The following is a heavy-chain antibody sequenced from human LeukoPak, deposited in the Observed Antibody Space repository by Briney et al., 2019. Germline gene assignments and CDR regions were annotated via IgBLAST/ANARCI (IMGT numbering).Heavy chain of an antibody. CDR2: ITNKADGGTT. Sequence: PGGSLRLSCTTSEFIFSNARMNWVRQAPGKGLEWVGLITNKADGGTTNYAAPVKGRFSISRDDSENTLYLHMNSLKTEDTAVYYCSTYLGGRWGQGTLVTVSS. CDR3: STYLGGR. V-gene: IGHV3-15*01. CDR1: EFIFSNAR. J-gene: IGHJ4*02. D-gene: IGHD3-16*01.